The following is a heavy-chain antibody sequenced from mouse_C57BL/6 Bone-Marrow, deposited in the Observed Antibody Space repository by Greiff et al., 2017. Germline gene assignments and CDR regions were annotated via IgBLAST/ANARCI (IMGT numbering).Heavy chain of an antibody. Sequence: EVQVVESGGGLVQSGRSLRLSCATSGFTFSDFYMEWVRQAPGKGLEWIAASRNKANDYTTEYSASVKGRFIVSRDTSQSILYHQMNALRAEDTAIYYCARDPITTVVGPYAMDYWGQGTSVTVSS. CDR1: GFTFSDFY. J-gene: IGHJ4*01. D-gene: IGHD1-1*01. CDR3: ARDPITTVVGPYAMDY. V-gene: IGHV7-1*01. CDR2: SRNKANDYTT.